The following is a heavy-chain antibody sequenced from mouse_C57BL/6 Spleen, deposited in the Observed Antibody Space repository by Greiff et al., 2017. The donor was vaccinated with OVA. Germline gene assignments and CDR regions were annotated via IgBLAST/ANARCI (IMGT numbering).Heavy chain of an antibody. Sequence: QVQLQQPGAELVRPGTSVKLSCKASGYTFTSYWMHWVKQRPGQGLEWIGVIDPSDSYTNYNQKFKGKATLTVDTSSSTAYMQLSSLTSEDSAVYYCARPYSNYVYYYAMDYWGQGTSVTVSS. V-gene: IGHV1-59*01. CDR2: IDPSDSYT. J-gene: IGHJ4*01. D-gene: IGHD2-5*01. CDR1: GYTFTSYW. CDR3: ARPYSNYVYYYAMDY.